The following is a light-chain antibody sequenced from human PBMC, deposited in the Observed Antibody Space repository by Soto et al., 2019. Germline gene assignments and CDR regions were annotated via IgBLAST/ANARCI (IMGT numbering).Light chain of an antibody. V-gene: IGKV3-20*01. J-gene: IGKJ2*01. CDR2: GAS. CDR3: QQYGGVPYT. Sequence: EIVLTQSPGTLSLSPGQRATLSCRASESISRDYLAWYQQRLGQAPRLLIYGASSGATGIPDRFSGSGSGTDFTLPISKMEPEDFAIYYCQQYGGVPYTFGQGTKLEIK. CDR1: ESISRDY.